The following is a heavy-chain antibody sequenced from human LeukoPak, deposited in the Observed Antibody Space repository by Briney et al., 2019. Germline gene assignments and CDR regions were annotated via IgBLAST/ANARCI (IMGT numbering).Heavy chain of an antibody. D-gene: IGHD3-16*01. CDR3: ARGGWGTPYSYGMDV. V-gene: IGHV4-61*02. J-gene: IGHJ6*02. CDR2: IYTSGST. CDR1: GGSISSGSYY. Sequence: PSETLSLTCTVSGGSISSGSYYWSWIRQPAGKGLEWIGRIYTSGSTNYNPSLKSRVTISVDTSKNQFSLKLSSVTAADTAVYYCARGGWGTPYSYGMDVWGPGTTVTVSS.